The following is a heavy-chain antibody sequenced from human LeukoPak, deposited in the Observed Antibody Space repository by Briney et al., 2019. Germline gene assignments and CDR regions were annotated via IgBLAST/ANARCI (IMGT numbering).Heavy chain of an antibody. Sequence: GGSLRLSCAASGFTFSSYAMHWVRQAPGKGLEWVAVISYDGSNKYYADSVKGRFTISRDNSKNTLYLQMNSLRAEDTAVYYCARGGYCSGGSCYSGPTLYGMDVWGQGTTVTVSS. D-gene: IGHD2-15*01. CDR1: GFTFSSYA. V-gene: IGHV3-30*04. CDR3: ARGGYCSGGSCYSGPTLYGMDV. CDR2: ISYDGSNK. J-gene: IGHJ6*02.